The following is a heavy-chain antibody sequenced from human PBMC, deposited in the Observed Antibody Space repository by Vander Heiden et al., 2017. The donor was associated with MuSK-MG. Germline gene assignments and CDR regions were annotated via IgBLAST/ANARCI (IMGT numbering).Heavy chain of an antibody. J-gene: IGHJ6*02. V-gene: IGHV3-33*06. CDR3: AKDRYYYGSGSYYGMDV. D-gene: IGHD3-10*01. CDR2: IWYDGSNK. CDR1: GFTFSSYG. Sequence: QVQLVESGGGVVQPGRSLSLSCAASGFTFSSYGMHWVRQAPGKGLEWVAVIWYDGSNKYYADSVKGRFTISRDNSKNTLYLQMNSLRAEDTAVYYCAKDRYYYGSGSYYGMDVWGQGTTVTVSS.